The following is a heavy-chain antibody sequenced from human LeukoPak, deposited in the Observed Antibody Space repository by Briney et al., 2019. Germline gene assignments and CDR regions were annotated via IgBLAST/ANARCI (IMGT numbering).Heavy chain of an antibody. Sequence: GGSLRLSCAASGLTVSSNYMSWVRQAPGKGLEWVSVIYSGGSTYYADSVKGRFTISRDNSKNTLYLQMNSLRAEDTAVYYCASPAGSTSKYYFDYWGQGTLVTVSS. CDR2: IYSGGST. CDR3: ASPAGSTSKYYFDY. J-gene: IGHJ4*02. D-gene: IGHD2-2*01. V-gene: IGHV3-66*01. CDR1: GLTVSSNY.